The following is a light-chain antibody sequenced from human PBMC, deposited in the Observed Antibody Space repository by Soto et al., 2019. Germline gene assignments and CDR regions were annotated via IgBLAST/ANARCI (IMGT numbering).Light chain of an antibody. CDR3: QQYDSWPYS. CDR2: GAS. CDR1: QSVSSD. V-gene: IGKV3-15*01. J-gene: IGKJ3*01. Sequence: EIVMTQSPATLSVSPGERATLSCRASQSVSSDLAWYQQIPGQAPRLLIYGASTRATGIPARFSGSGSGTEFTLTISSLQSEDIGIYYCQQYDSWPYSSGPGSKVHFK.